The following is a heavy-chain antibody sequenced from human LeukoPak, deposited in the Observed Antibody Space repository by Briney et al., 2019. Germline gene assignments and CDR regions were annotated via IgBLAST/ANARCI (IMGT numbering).Heavy chain of an antibody. J-gene: IGHJ5*02. Sequence: ASVKVSCKASGYTFTGYYMHWVRQAPGQGLEWIGWINPNSGGTNYAQKFQGRVTMTRDTSISTAYMELSRLRSDDTAVYFCARDTSEGDYAWWFDPWGQGTLVTVAS. V-gene: IGHV1-2*02. D-gene: IGHD3-16*01. CDR1: GYTFTGYY. CDR2: INPNSGGT. CDR3: ARDTSEGDYAWWFDP.